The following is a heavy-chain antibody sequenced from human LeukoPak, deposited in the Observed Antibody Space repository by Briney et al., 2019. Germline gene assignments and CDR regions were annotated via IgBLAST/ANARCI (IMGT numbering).Heavy chain of an antibody. CDR2: IIPIFGTA. V-gene: IGHV1-69*01. D-gene: IGHD3-3*01. CDR1: GGTFSSYA. CDR3: ARSLYDGDYYYYYMDV. J-gene: IGHJ6*03. Sequence: SVKVSCKASGGTFSSYAISWVRQAPGQGLEWMGGIIPIFGTANYAQKFQGRVTITADESTSTAYMELSSLRSEDTAVYYCARSLYDGDYYYYYMDVWGKGTTVTVSS.